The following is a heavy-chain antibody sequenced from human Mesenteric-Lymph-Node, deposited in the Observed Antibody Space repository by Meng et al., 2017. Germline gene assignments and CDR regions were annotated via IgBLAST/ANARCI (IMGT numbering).Heavy chain of an antibody. V-gene: IGHV3-11*04. D-gene: IGHD3/OR15-3a*01. J-gene: IGHJ4*02. CDR1: GFTFSDYY. CDR3: ARDGLAPDY. CDR2: ISHNGDSI. Sequence: LVGPGEGFVKPGWSLRLSCAASGFTFSDYYMGWIRQAPGKGLEWLSYISHNGDSISYTDSVKGRFTVSRDNAKNSLYLQMNSLRAEDTAVYYCARDGLAPDYWGQGTLVTVSS.